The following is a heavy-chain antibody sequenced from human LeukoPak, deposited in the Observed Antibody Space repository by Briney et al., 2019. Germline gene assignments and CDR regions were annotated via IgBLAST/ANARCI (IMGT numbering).Heavy chain of an antibody. V-gene: IGHV1-8*01. Sequence: ASVEVSCKASGYTFTSYDIYWVRQATGQGLEWMGWMNPNSGNTGYAQKFQGRVTMTRNTSISTAYMERSSLRSEDTAVYYCARVAPYYYYMDVWGKGTTVTVSS. CDR1: GYTFTSYD. CDR2: MNPNSGNT. J-gene: IGHJ6*03. CDR3: ARVAPYYYYMDV.